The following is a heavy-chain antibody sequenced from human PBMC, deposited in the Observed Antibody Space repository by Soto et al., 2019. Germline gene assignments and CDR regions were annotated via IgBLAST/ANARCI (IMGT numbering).Heavy chain of an antibody. CDR2: IYPGDSDT. CDR3: GRGEGSSWSLYYGMDV. V-gene: IGHV5-51*01. Sequence: GASLKISCQGSGYSFTSYWIGWVRQMPGKGLEWMGIIYPGDSDTRYSPSFQGQVTISADKSISTAYLQWSSLKASDTAMYYCGRGEGSSWSLYYGMDVWGQVTTVTFSS. J-gene: IGHJ6*02. CDR1: GYSFTSYW. D-gene: IGHD6-13*01.